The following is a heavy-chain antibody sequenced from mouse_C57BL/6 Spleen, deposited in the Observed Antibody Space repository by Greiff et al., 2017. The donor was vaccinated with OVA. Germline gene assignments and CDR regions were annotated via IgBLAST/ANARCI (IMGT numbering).Heavy chain of an antibody. Sequence: VQLQQPGAELVKPGASVKLSCKASGYTFTSYWMQWVKQRPGQGLEWIGEIDPSDSYTNYNQKFKGKATLTVDTSSSTAYMQLSSLTSEDSAVYYCARIDSNYSYWGQGTTLTVSS. CDR2: IDPSDSYT. D-gene: IGHD2-5*01. J-gene: IGHJ2*01. CDR1: GYTFTSYW. V-gene: IGHV1-50*01. CDR3: ARIDSNYSY.